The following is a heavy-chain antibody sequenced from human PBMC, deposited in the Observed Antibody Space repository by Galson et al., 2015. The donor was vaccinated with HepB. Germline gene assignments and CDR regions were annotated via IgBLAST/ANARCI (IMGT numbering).Heavy chain of an antibody. J-gene: IGHJ4*02. D-gene: IGHD2-21*01. V-gene: IGHV1-69*01. Sequence: SCKASGGAFSSYAISWVRQAPGPGLEWMGGIIPIFGTANYAQKFQGRVMITADESTSTAYMELSSLRSEDTAAYYCARGVGGAHDYWGQGTLVTVSS. CDR2: IIPIFGTA. CDR1: GGAFSSYA. CDR3: ARGVGGAHDY.